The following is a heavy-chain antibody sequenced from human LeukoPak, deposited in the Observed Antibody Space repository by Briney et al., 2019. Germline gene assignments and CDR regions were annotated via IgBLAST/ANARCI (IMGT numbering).Heavy chain of an antibody. CDR1: GGSISSYY. V-gene: IGHV4-59*01. D-gene: IGHD2-15*01. CDR2: IYYSGST. Sequence: SETVSLPCTVSGGSISSYYWSWIRQPPGKGLEWIGYIYYSGSTNYNPSLKSRVTISVDTSKNQFSLKLSSVTAADTAVYYCARDARWGTYCSGGSCYSVGSWFDPWGQGPLGTLSS. J-gene: IGHJ5*02. CDR3: ARDARWGTYCSGGSCYSVGSWFDP.